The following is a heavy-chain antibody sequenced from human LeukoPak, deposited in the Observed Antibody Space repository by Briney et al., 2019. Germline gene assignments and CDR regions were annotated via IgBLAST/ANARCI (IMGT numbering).Heavy chain of an antibody. CDR1: SDIFSSKNGA. D-gene: IGHD6-19*01. CDR2: TYYRSKWYN. J-gene: IGHJ4*02. Sequence: SQTLSLTCVVSSDIFSSKNGAWNWLRQSPSRGLEWLGRTYYRSKWYNDYAESMEGRMTISQDTSKNQYSLHLNSVTPDDTAVYYCARDFGTTGWHTFDYWGQGTLVTVSS. V-gene: IGHV6-1*01. CDR3: ARDFGTTGWHTFDY.